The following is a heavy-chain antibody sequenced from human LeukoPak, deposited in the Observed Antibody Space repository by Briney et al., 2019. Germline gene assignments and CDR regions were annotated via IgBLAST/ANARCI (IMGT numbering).Heavy chain of an antibody. CDR1: GFTFSRYT. D-gene: IGHD3-10*01. CDR3: ARELDGSGSFDY. Sequence: AGGSRRLSCAASGFTFSRYTMHWVRQAPGKRLEYFSAISSNGRSTYYADSVKGRFTLSRDNSKNTLYLQMGSLRIEDTAVYYCARELDGSGSFDYWGQGTLVTVSS. V-gene: IGHV3-64*02. CDR2: ISSNGRST. J-gene: IGHJ4*02.